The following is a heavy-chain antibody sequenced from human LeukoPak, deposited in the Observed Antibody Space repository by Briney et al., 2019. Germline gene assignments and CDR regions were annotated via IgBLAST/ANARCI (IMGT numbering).Heavy chain of an antibody. CDR2: IYHSGST. J-gene: IGHJ4*02. D-gene: IGHD1-14*01. Sequence: SETLSLTCAVSGGSISSGGYSWSWIRQPPGKGLEWIGYIYHSGSTYYNPSLKSRVTMSVDRSKNQFSLKLSSVTAADAAVYYCARAVSIGYFDYWGQGTLVTVSS. CDR3: ARAVSIGYFDY. V-gene: IGHV4-30-2*01. CDR1: GGSISSGGYS.